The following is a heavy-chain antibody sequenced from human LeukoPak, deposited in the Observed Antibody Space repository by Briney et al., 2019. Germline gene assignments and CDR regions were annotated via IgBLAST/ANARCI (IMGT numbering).Heavy chain of an antibody. CDR3: ARVPFCSGPTCYGFFDY. D-gene: IGHD2-15*01. J-gene: IGHJ4*02. V-gene: IGHV3-7*03. Sequence: GGSLRLSCAASGFTLNTYWMKWVRQALGKGLEWVASINKDGSEKYYVDSMKGRFTISRDNAKNSLYLQMNSLRAEDTAVYYCARVPFCSGPTCYGFFDYWGQGTLVTVSS. CDR1: GFTLNTYW. CDR2: INKDGSEK.